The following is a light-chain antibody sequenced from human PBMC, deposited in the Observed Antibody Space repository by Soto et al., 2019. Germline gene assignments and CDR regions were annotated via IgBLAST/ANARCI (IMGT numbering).Light chain of an antibody. CDR2: DVN. CDR3: SSHTSSHVV. J-gene: IGLJ2*01. CDR1: SSDVGGYKY. V-gene: IGLV2-14*01. Sequence: QSVLTQPASVSGSPGQSITISCTGTSSDVGGYKYVSWYQQHPGKAPKLMIYDVNNRPSGVSNRFSGSKSGNTASLTISGLQAEDEADYYCSSHTSSHVVFGGGTQLTVL.